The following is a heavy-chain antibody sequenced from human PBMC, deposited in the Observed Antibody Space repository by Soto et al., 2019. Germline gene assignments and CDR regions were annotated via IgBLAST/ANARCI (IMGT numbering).Heavy chain of an antibody. V-gene: IGHV4-4*07. CDR3: ARDMCGGDCYLYYYYGMDV. D-gene: IGHD2-21*02. CDR2: IYTSGST. J-gene: IGHJ6*02. CDR1: GGSISSYY. Sequence: SETLSLTCTVSGGSISSYYWSWIRQPAGKGLEWIGRIYTSGSTNYNPSLKSRVTMSVDTSKNQFSLKLSSVTAADTAVYYCARDMCGGDCYLYYYYGMDVWGQGTTVTV.